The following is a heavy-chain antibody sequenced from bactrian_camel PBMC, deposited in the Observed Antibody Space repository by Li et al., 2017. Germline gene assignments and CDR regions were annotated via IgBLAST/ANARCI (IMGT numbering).Heavy chain of an antibody. CDR1: GFTFSSYG. Sequence: HVQLVESGGGSVQSGGSLRLSCAASGFTFSSYGMSWVRLVPGKGLERVSGFRADGRLTYYADSVKGRFTISRDNAKNTLYLQTNSLKSEDTALYYCAARAYCQYYYWGQGTQVTVS. J-gene: IGHJ4*01. CDR3: AARAYCQYYY. V-gene: IGHV3S6*01. CDR2: FRADGRLT. D-gene: IGHD3*01.